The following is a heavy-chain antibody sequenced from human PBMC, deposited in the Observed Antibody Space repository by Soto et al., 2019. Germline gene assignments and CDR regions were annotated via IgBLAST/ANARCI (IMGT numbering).Heavy chain of an antibody. CDR2: IDTYGSAT. J-gene: IGHJ3*02. D-gene: IGHD6-19*01. Sequence: PGGSLRLSCAASGFTFSSYWMHWVRQAPEKGLVWVSRIDTYGSATRYADSVKGRFTISRDNAKNTLYLQMSTLRAEDTAVYYCARVLKSSGWDNDVFDIWGQGTMVTVSS. CDR3: ARVLKSSGWDNDVFDI. CDR1: GFTFSSYW. V-gene: IGHV3-74*01.